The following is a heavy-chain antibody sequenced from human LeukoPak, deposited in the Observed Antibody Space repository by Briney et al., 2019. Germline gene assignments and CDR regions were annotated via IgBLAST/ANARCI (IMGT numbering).Heavy chain of an antibody. CDR2: ISSSDSSI. D-gene: IGHD6-25*01. CDR1: GFTFSSYE. CDR3: AREPAPGYYFDY. Sequence: PGGSLRLSCAASGFTFSSYEMNWVRQAPGKGLEWVSYISSSDSSIYYADSVKGRFTISRDNAKNSLYLQMNSLRAEDTALYYCAREPAPGYYFDYWGQGTLVTVSS. V-gene: IGHV3-48*03. J-gene: IGHJ4*02.